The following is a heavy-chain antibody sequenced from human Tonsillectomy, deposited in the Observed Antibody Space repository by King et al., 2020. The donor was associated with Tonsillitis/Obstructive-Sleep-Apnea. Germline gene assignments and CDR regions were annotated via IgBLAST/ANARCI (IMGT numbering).Heavy chain of an antibody. CDR1: GFTFSDYG. J-gene: IGHJ4*01. CDR3: ARDDVXGYTPXY. V-gene: IGHV3-33*01. CDR2: IWYDGSNK. D-gene: IGHD5-24*01. Sequence: VQLVESGGGVVQPGRSLRLSCAASGFTFSDYGMHWVRQAPGKGLEWVAVIWYDGSNKYYADSVKGRFSISRDNSKNTLYLQMSSLRAEDTDLYYFARDDVXGYTPXYWGXGTLVTVSS.